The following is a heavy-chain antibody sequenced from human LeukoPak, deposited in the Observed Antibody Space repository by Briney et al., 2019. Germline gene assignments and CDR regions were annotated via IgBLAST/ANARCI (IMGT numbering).Heavy chain of an antibody. CDR1: GFTFSSYA. D-gene: IGHD3-10*01. V-gene: IGHV3-23*01. Sequence: GGSLRLSCAASGFTFSSYAMSWVRQAPGEGLEWVSAISGSGGSTYYADSVKGRFTISRDNSKNTLYLQMNSLRAEDTAVYYCAKHYYGSGSPFDYWGQGTLVTVSS. CDR3: AKHYYGSGSPFDY. J-gene: IGHJ4*02. CDR2: ISGSGGST.